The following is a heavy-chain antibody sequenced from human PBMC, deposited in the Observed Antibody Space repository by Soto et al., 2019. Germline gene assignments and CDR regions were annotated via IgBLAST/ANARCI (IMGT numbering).Heavy chain of an antibody. Sequence: QGQLQQSGPGLVKPSQTLSLTCAISGDSVSSDITSWNWIRQSPSRGLEWLGRTYYRSKWFHDYEASVKSRITINPATSKNPFSLELNSMTPEDTAVYYCARGNALDVWGQGTVVTVSS. V-gene: IGHV6-1*01. CDR3: ARGNALDV. CDR2: TYYRSKWFH. D-gene: IGHD3-10*01. J-gene: IGHJ3*01. CDR1: GDSVSSDITS.